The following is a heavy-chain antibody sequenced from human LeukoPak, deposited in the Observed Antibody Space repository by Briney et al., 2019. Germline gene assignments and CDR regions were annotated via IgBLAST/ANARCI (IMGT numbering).Heavy chain of an antibody. CDR3: ARGAYGGNSLGAFDI. Sequence: PSQTLSLTCAVSGGSISSGGYSWSWIRQPPGKGLEWIGYIYHSGSTYYNPSLKSRVTISVDRSKNQFSLKLSSVTAADTAVYYCARGAYGGNSLGAFDIWGQGTLDTVSS. CDR1: GGSISSGGYS. V-gene: IGHV4-30-2*01. D-gene: IGHD4-23*01. CDR2: IYHSGST. J-gene: IGHJ3*02.